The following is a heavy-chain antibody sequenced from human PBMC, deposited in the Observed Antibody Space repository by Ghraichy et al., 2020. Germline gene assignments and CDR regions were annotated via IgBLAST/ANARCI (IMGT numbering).Heavy chain of an antibody. D-gene: IGHD2-21*01. J-gene: IGHJ4*02. CDR3: AKVVMNVWSFDF. CDR1: GFTFSDHY. V-gene: IGHV3-72*01. Sequence: GGSLRLSCAASGFTFSDHYMDWVRQAPGKGLEWGGRIRNKARSHTTEYATSVRGRFTISRDDSKSSLYLQIDGLRTEDTATYYCAKVVMNVWSFDFWGQGALVTVSS. CDR2: IRNKARSHTT.